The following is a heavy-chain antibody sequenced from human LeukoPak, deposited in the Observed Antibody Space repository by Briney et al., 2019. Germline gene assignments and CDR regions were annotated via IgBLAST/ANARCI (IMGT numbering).Heavy chain of an antibody. Sequence: AGGSLRLSCAASGFTFSSYEMNWVRQAPGKGLEWLSYISGSGSTIFYADSVKGRFTISRDNAKDSLYLQMNSLRAEDTAVYYCASDSVVVTNALDYWGQGTLVTVSS. J-gene: IGHJ4*02. CDR2: ISGSGSTI. CDR1: GFTFSSYE. CDR3: ASDSVVVTNALDY. V-gene: IGHV3-48*03. D-gene: IGHD2-21*02.